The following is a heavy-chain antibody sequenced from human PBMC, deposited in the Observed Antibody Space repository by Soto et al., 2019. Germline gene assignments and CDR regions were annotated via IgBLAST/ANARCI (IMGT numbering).Heavy chain of an antibody. CDR1: GGSISSNY. CDR2: IYYSGSN. Sequence: QVQLQESGPGLVKPSETLSLTCAVSGGSISSNYWCWIPQHPGKGLEWLGSIYYSGSNNYNTPLKGLVTISVDTYKNQFPLKLSSVAAADKAVDYCASGRWFDPWGQGTLVTVSS. V-gene: IGHV4-59*01. J-gene: IGHJ5*02. CDR3: ASGRWFDP. D-gene: IGHD3-10*01.